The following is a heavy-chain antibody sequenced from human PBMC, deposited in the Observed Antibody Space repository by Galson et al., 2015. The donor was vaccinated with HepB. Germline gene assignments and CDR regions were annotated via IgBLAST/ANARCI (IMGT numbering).Heavy chain of an antibody. CDR2: ISSSGSTI. V-gene: IGHV3-11*01. J-gene: IGHJ6*03. CDR1: GFTFSDYF. Sequence: SLRLSCAASGFTFSDYFMSWIRQAPGKGLEWVSYISSSGSTIYYADSVKGRFTISRDNAKNSLYLQMNSLRAEDTAVYYCASGGLLGSGYSLSDYYYYMDVWGKGTTVTVSS. CDR3: ASGGLLGSGYSLSDYYYYMDV. D-gene: IGHD3-3*01.